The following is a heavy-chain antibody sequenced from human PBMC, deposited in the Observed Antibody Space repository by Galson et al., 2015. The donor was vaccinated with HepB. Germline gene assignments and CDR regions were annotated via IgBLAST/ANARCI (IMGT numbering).Heavy chain of an antibody. Sequence: SLRLSCAASGFTVSSNYMSWVRQAPGKGLEWVSVIYSGGSTYYADSVKGRFTISRDNSKNTLYLQMNSLRAEDTAVYYCARLAGDYYDSSGYYLQHWGQGTLVTVSS. CDR2: IYSGGST. J-gene: IGHJ1*01. V-gene: IGHV3-66*01. D-gene: IGHD3-22*01. CDR1: GFTVSSNY. CDR3: ARLAGDYYDSSGYYLQH.